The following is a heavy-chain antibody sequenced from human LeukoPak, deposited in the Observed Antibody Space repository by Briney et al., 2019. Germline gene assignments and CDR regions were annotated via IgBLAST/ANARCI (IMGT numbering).Heavy chain of an antibody. J-gene: IGHJ6*02. D-gene: IGHD6-13*01. CDR2: INTNTGNP. CDR1: GYTFTSYA. Sequence: ASVKVSCKASGYTFTSYAMNWVRQAPGQGLEWMGWINTNTGNPTYAQGFTGRFVFSLDTSVSTAYLQISSLKAEDTAVYYCARDLSMVGSWDPDYYYYYGMDVWGQGTPVTVSS. CDR3: ARDLSMVGSWDPDYYYYYGMDV. V-gene: IGHV7-4-1*02.